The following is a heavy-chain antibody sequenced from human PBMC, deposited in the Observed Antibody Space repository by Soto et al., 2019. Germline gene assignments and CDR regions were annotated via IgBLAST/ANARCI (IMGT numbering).Heavy chain of an antibody. V-gene: IGHV4-31*03. CDR3: ARGGQEGNYFDP. Sequence: SETLSLTCSVSGGSISSGGYCWSWIRQHPGKGLEWIAYMFYSGSTLYNPSLRSRVTTSVDTSKNQFSLKLSSVTAADTAVYYGARGGQEGNYFDPGGKETLVTVSS. J-gene: IGHJ5*02. D-gene: IGHD4-4*01. CDR2: MFYSGST. CDR1: GGSISSGGYC.